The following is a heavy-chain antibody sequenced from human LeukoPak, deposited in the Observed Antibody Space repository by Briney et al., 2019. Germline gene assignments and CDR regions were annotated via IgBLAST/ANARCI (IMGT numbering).Heavy chain of an antibody. CDR3: AKVKSHFADYGDYVAPYYFDY. CDR2: ISGSGGGT. V-gene: IGHV3-23*01. Sequence: GGSLRLSCAPSGFTFSSYAMIWVRQAPGKGLEWVSAISGSGGGTYYADSVKGRFTISRDNSKNTLYLQMNSLRAEDTAVYYCAKVKSHFADYGDYVAPYYFDYWGQGTLVTVSS. CDR1: GFTFSSYA. D-gene: IGHD4-17*01. J-gene: IGHJ4*02.